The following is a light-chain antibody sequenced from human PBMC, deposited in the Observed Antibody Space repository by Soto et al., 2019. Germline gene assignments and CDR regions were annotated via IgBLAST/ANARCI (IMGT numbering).Light chain of an antibody. Sequence: DIQMTQSPSTLSASVGDRVTITCRASQSISSWLAWYHQKPGKAPKLLIYDVSSLESGVPSRFSGSGSGTEFTLTISSLQPDDFTAYYCQQYNSYPCTFGQETKVEIK. CDR1: QSISSW. V-gene: IGKV1-5*01. CDR3: QQYNSYPCT. CDR2: DVS. J-gene: IGKJ1*01.